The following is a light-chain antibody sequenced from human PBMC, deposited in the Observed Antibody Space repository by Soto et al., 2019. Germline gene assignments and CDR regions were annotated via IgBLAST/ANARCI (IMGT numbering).Light chain of an antibody. CDR2: GAS. CDR1: QSVSSN. Sequence: EIVLTQCPATLSVSPGERATLSCRASQSVSSNLAWYQQKPGQAPRLLIYGASTRATGIPARFRGSGSGTEFTLTISSLQSEDFVVYYCQQYNNCPPWTFGQGTKV. V-gene: IGKV3-15*01. J-gene: IGKJ1*01. CDR3: QQYNNCPPWT.